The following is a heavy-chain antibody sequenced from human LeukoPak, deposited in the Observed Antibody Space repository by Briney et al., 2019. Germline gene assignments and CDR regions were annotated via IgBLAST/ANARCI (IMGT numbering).Heavy chain of an antibody. CDR1: GFTFNSYA. CDR2: ISNDGSKK. CDR3: AREYGDY. V-gene: IGHV3-30-3*01. J-gene: IGHJ4*01. D-gene: IGHD4-17*01. Sequence: GGSLTLSCAASGFTFNSYAMHWVRQAPGKGLDWVAVISNDGSKKNYADSVKGRFTISRDNSKNTLYLQMNSLRAEDTAAFYCAREYGDY.